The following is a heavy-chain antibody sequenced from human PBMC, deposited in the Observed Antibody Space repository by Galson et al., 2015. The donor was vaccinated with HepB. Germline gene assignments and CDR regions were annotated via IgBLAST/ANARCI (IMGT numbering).Heavy chain of an antibody. D-gene: IGHD3-10*01. CDR2: ISWNTGSL. CDR3: AKDQASRDYYSLGSYLEGDAFDV. V-gene: IGHV3-9*01. Sequence: SLRLSCAASGFMFDDYAMHWVRQAPGKGLEWVSGISWNTGSLGYADSVKGRFTISRDNAKNSLYLQMNSLRAEDTALYYCAKDQASRDYYSLGSYLEGDAFDVWGQGTMVTVSS. J-gene: IGHJ3*01. CDR1: GFMFDDYA.